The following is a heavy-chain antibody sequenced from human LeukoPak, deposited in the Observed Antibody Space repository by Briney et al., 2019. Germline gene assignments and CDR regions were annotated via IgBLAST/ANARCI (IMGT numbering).Heavy chain of an antibody. Sequence: SETLSLTCAVYGGSFSGYYWSWIRQPPGKGLEWIGEINHSGSTNYNPSLKSRVTISVDTSKNQFSLKLSSVTAADTAVYYCARVPVGTPGYPEGSFDPWGQGTLVTVSS. CDR1: GGSFSGYY. D-gene: IGHD4-23*01. CDR3: ARVPVGTPGYPEGSFDP. CDR2: INHSGST. V-gene: IGHV4-34*01. J-gene: IGHJ5*02.